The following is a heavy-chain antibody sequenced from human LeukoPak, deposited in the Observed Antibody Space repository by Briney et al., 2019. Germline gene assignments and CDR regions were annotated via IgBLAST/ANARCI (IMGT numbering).Heavy chain of an antibody. CDR2: INGDGSST. CDR3: ARDLELTYYDSSGYDY. D-gene: IGHD3-22*01. CDR1: EFTFSAYW. V-gene: IGHV3-74*01. Sequence: QPGGSLRLSCAASEFTFSAYWMHWVRQVPGKGLVWVSRINGDGSSTSYADSVKGRFTISRDNAKNTLYLQMNSLRAEDTAVYYSARDLELTYYDSSGYDYWGQGTPVTVSS. J-gene: IGHJ4*02.